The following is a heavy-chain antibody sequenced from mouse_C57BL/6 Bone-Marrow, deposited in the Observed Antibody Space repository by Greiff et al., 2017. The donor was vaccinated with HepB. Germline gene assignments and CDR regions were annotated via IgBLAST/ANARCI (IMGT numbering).Heavy chain of an antibody. J-gene: IGHJ3*01. V-gene: IGHV7-3*01. CDR3: ARSAPYYYGTFAY. CDR2: IRNKASGYTT. CDR1: GFTFTDYY. D-gene: IGHD1-1*01. Sequence: EVQRVESGGGLVQPGGSLSLSCAASGFTFTDYYMSWVSQPPGKALEWLGFIRNKASGYTTEYSASVKGRFTISRDNSQSILYLQMIALRAEDSAAYYCARSAPYYYGTFAYWGQGTLVTVSA.